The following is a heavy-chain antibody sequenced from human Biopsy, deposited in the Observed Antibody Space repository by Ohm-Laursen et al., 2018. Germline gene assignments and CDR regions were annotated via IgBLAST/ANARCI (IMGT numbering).Heavy chain of an antibody. J-gene: IGHJ2*01. CDR1: GFTFDDYA. CDR2: ISWNSGNI. CDR3: AKDLTSGSGYYWYFDF. Sequence: SLRLSCAASGFTFDDYALHWVRQAPGKGLEWVSGISWNSGNIGYADSVKGRFTISRDNAKNSVYLQMNSLRAEDTAFYYCAKDLTSGSGYYWYFDFWGRGTLVTVSS. D-gene: IGHD3-22*01. V-gene: IGHV3-9*01.